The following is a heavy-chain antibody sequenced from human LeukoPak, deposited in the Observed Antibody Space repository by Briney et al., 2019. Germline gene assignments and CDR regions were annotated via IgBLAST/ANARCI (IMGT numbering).Heavy chain of an antibody. Sequence: SETLSLTCSVYGGSITAYYWSWIRQPPGKGLEWIGEINHSRGTKYNPSLESRVAILLDASKNEFSLNLNSVTAADTAVYYCARQAFDTSFDPWGQGNLVTVSS. D-gene: IGHD3-16*01. CDR2: INHSRGT. J-gene: IGHJ5*02. CDR3: ARQAFDTSFDP. CDR1: GGSITAYY. V-gene: IGHV4-34*01.